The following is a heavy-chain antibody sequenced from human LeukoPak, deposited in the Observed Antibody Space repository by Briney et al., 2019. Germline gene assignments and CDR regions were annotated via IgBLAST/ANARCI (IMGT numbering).Heavy chain of an antibody. D-gene: IGHD1-26*01. CDR3: ARASYSGSHTKFDY. J-gene: IGHJ4*02. V-gene: IGHV4-59*01. CDR2: IYYSGST. CDR1: GGSISSYY. Sequence: PSETLSLTCTVSGGSISSYYWSWIRQPPGKGLEWIGYIYYSGSTNYNPSLKSRVTISVDTSKNQFSLKLSSVTAADTAVCYCARASYSGSHTKFDYWGQGTLVTVSS.